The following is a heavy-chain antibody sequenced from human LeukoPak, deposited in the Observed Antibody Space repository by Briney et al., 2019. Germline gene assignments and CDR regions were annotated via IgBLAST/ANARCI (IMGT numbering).Heavy chain of an antibody. CDR1: GYTFTGYY. CDR3: ARVKYYYGSGPFRYFDY. J-gene: IGHJ4*02. CDR2: INPNSGGT. Sequence: GASVKVSCKASGYTFTGYYMHWVRQAPGQGVEWMGWINPNSGGTDYAQKFQGRVTMTRDTSISTAYMELSRLRSDDTAVYYCARVKYYYGSGPFRYFDYWGQGTLVTVSS. D-gene: IGHD3-10*01. V-gene: IGHV1-2*02.